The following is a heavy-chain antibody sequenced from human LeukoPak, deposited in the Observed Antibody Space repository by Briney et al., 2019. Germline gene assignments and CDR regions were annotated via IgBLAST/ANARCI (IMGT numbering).Heavy chain of an antibody. D-gene: IGHD3-22*01. Sequence: GGSLRLSCAASGFTFSSYGMHWVRQAPGKGLEWVAVISYDGSNKYYADSVKGRFTISRDNSKNTLYLQMNNLRAEDTAVYYCGVYYYDSSGYIPSYYGMDVWGQGTTVTVSS. CDR2: ISYDGSNK. V-gene: IGHV3-30*03. J-gene: IGHJ6*02. CDR1: GFTFSSYG. CDR3: GVYYYDSSGYIPSYYGMDV.